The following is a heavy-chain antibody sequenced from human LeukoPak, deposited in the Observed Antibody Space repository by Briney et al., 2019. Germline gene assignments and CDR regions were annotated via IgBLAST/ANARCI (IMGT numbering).Heavy chain of an antibody. Sequence: ASVKVSCKASGYIFVDYYIHWVRQAPGQGLEWRGWINPNTGGTKYAQRFQGRVTMTRDTSISTTHMELSGLTSDDTAVYYCAIPPCSDGYCYFDFWGQGTLVTVSS. V-gene: IGHV1-2*02. J-gene: IGHJ4*02. D-gene: IGHD2-15*01. CDR1: GYIFVDYY. CDR2: INPNTGGT. CDR3: AIPPCSDGYCYFDF.